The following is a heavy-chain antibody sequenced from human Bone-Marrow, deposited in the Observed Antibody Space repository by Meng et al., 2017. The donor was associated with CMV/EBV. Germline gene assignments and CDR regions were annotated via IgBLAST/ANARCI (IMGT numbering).Heavy chain of an antibody. V-gene: IGHV1-69*05. CDR2: IIPIFGTA. J-gene: IGHJ4*02. CDR3: ASTPERWLQTFDY. CDR1: GGTFSSYA. D-gene: IGHD5-24*01. Sequence: SVKVSCKASGGTFSSYAISWVRQAPGQGLEWMGGIIPIFGTANYAQKFQGRVTITTDESTSTAYMELSSLGSEDTAVYYCASTPERWLQTFDYWGQGTLVTVSS.